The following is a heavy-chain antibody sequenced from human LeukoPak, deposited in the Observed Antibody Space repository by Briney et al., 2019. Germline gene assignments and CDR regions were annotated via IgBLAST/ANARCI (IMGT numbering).Heavy chain of an antibody. Sequence: GSSVKVSCKASGGTFSSYAISWVRQAPGQGLEWMGGIIPIFGTANYAQKFQGRVTITTDESTSTAYMELSSLRSEDTAVYYCAAPSGPMAYDAFDIWGQGTMVTVSS. J-gene: IGHJ3*02. CDR1: GGTFSSYA. CDR2: IIPIFGTA. D-gene: IGHD5-24*01. V-gene: IGHV1-69*05. CDR3: AAPSGPMAYDAFDI.